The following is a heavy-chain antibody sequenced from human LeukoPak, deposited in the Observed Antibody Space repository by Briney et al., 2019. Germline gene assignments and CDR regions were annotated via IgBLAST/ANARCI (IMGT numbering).Heavy chain of an antibody. V-gene: IGHV3-30*18. Sequence: GRSLRLSCAASGFTFSSHGMHWVRQAPGKGLEWVAVISYDGGNKYYADSVKGRFTISRDNSKNTLYLQMNSLRAEDTAVYYCAKGPPYDILTGYFYFDYWGQGTLVTVSS. D-gene: IGHD3-9*01. CDR1: GFTFSSHG. CDR2: ISYDGGNK. CDR3: AKGPPYDILTGYFYFDY. J-gene: IGHJ4*02.